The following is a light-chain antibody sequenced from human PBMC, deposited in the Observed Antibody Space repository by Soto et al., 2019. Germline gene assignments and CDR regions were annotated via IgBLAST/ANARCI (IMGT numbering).Light chain of an antibody. V-gene: IGLV2-14*03. CDR2: DVS. CDR3: SSYTNSSTP. Sequence: QSALTQPASVSGSPGQSITISCTGISSDVGGYNYVSWYQQHPGKPPKLMLYDVSYRPSGVSIRFSGSKSGNRASLTISGLQAEDEADYYCSSYTNSSTPFGGGTKLTVL. CDR1: SSDVGGYNY. J-gene: IGLJ3*02.